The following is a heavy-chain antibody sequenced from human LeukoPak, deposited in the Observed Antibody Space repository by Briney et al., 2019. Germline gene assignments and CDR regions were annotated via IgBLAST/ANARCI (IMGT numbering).Heavy chain of an antibody. CDR2: ISSSSSYI. CDR1: GFTFSRYW. J-gene: IGHJ4*02. Sequence: GGSLRLSCAASGFTFSRYWMHWVRQAPGKGLEWVSSISSSSSYIYYADSVKGRFTISRDNAKNSLYLQMNSLRAEDTAVYYCTSSEAAAAYYFDYWGQGTLVTVSS. CDR3: TSSEAAAAYYFDY. D-gene: IGHD6-13*01. V-gene: IGHV3-21*01.